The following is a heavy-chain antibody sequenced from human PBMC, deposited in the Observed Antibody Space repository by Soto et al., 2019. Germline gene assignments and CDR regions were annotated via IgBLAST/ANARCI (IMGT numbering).Heavy chain of an antibody. Sequence: PGGSLRLSCASSGFPFSSYSMNLVRQAPGKGLEWVSGISASTYYADSVKGRFTISRDTSKNTLYLQMNSLRAEDTAIYFCAIRMYSTRWYYLDYWGQGTLVTVSS. V-gene: IGHV3-23*01. D-gene: IGHD6-13*01. J-gene: IGHJ4*02. CDR1: GFPFSSYS. CDR3: AIRMYSTRWYYLDY. CDR2: ISAST.